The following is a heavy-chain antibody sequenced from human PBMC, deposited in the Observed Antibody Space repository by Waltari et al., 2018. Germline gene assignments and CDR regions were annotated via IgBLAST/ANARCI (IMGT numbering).Heavy chain of an antibody. V-gene: IGHV1-46*01. Sequence: QVQLVQSGAEVKKPGASVKVSCKASGYTFTSYYMHWVRQAPGQGLEWMGIINPSGGSTSYAQKFQGRVTMTRDTSTSTVYMELSSLRSEDTAVYYCAMGSSSTSYYYYMDVWGKGTTVTVSS. J-gene: IGHJ6*03. CDR1: GYTFTSYY. D-gene: IGHD2-2*01. CDR3: AMGSSSTSYYYYMDV. CDR2: INPSGGST.